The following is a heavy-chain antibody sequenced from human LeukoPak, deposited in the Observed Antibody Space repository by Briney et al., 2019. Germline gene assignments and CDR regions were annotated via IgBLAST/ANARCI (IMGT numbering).Heavy chain of an antibody. Sequence: GGSLRLSCAASGFTFSSHGMQWVRQAPGKGLEWVALIWYDGSRTNYVDSVMGRFTISRDSSKKTLYLQMDNLRVEDTAVYFCAKDLSYGSLWFDPWGQGTLVTVSS. V-gene: IGHV3-33*06. CDR2: IWYDGSRT. CDR1: GFTFSSHG. D-gene: IGHD3-10*01. CDR3: AKDLSYGSLWFDP. J-gene: IGHJ5*02.